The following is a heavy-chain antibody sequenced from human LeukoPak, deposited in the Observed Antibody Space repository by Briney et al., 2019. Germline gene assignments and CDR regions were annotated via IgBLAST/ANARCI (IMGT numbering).Heavy chain of an antibody. J-gene: IGHJ2*01. D-gene: IGHD4-23*01. CDR1: GYTFTSYG. V-gene: IGHV1-18*01. CDR3: ARAQYGGKSGSWYSDL. Sequence: ASVKVSCKASGYTFTSYGISWVRQAPGQGLEWMGWISAYNANTSYAQKFHGRVTMTTDTSTTTAYMELRSLRSDDTAVYFCARAQYGGKSGSWYSDLWGRGTLVTVSS. CDR2: ISAYNANT.